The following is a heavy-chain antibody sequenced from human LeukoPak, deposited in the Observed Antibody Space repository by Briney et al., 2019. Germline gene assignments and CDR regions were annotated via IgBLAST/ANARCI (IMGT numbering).Heavy chain of an antibody. J-gene: IGHJ4*02. CDR3: ARLTADDVPRRGYSYENYFDY. CDR1: GGSISTSTYY. V-gene: IGHV4-39*07. D-gene: IGHD5-18*01. Sequence: PSETLSLTCTVSGGSISTSTYYWGWIRQSPGKGLEWVGCIYYSGTTYYNPSLKSRLTISVDTSKNQFSLKLSSVTAADTAVYYCARLTADDVPRRGYSYENYFDYWGQGTLVTVSS. CDR2: IYYSGTT.